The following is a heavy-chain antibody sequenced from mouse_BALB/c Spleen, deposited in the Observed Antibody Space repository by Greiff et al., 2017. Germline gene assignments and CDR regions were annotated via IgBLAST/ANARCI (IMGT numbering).Heavy chain of an antibody. CDR2: ISSGSSTI. D-gene: IGHD4-1*01. Sequence: EVHLVESGGGLVQPGGSRKLSCAASGFTFSSFGMHWVRQAPEKGLEWVAYISSGSSTIYYADTVKGRFTISRDNPKNTLFLQMTSLRSEDTAMYYCARRLGRDYAMDYWGQGTSVTVSS. V-gene: IGHV5-17*02. CDR3: ARRLGRDYAMDY. J-gene: IGHJ4*01. CDR1: GFTFSSFG.